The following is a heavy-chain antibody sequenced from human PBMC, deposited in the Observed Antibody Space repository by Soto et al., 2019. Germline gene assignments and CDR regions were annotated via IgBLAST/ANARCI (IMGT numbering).Heavy chain of an antibody. CDR2: IIGSGGST. D-gene: IGHD2-15*01. J-gene: IGHJ4*02. Sequence: GGSLRLSCAASGFSFSSYAMNLVRQTPGKGLKWVASIIGSGGSTYYADSVKGRFTIARDNSKNTLYLQMNSLRAEDTAVYYCAKVFLGSCSGARCYSFDYWGQGTPVTVP. CDR1: GFSFSSYA. CDR3: AKVFLGSCSGARCYSFDY. V-gene: IGHV3-23*01.